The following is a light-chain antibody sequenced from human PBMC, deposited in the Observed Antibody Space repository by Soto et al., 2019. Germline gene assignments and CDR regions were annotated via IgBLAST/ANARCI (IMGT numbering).Light chain of an antibody. V-gene: IGKV1-5*01. CDR2: DAS. CDR3: QQYNSYPYT. J-gene: IGKJ2*01. CDR1: QTISSW. Sequence: DIQMSPSPSILSASMGHRVTXNCRASQTISSWLAWYQQKPGKAPKLLIYDASSLDSRVPSRFSGSGSGTEFTLTISSLQPDDFATYYCQQYNSYPYTFGQGTKVDI.